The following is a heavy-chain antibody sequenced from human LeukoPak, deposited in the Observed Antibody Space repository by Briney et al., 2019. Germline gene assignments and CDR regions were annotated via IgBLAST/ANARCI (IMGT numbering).Heavy chain of an antibody. D-gene: IGHD1-14*01. CDR1: GFTFSSYT. CDR3: ARGAWSENPFDY. Sequence: GGSLRLSCAASGFTFSSYTMNWVRQAPGKGLKWVSSISSSSSYIYYADSVKGRFTISRDNARNSLYLEMNSLRAEDTAVYSCARGAWSENPFDYWGQGTLVTVSS. V-gene: IGHV3-21*01. CDR2: ISSSSSYI. J-gene: IGHJ4*02.